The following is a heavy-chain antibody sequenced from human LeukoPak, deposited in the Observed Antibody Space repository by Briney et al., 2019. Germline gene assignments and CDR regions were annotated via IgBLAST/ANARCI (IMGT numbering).Heavy chain of an antibody. D-gene: IGHD3-10*01. CDR2: ICDNGHT. Sequence: SETLSLTCTFSGGSFSPAHWSWIRQPPGKGLEWIGVICDNGHTDYNPSLKSRVTISVDTSKRQFSRKLSSLAAADTAVYYCATGRDPYKTGHWGQGTLVTVSS. CDR1: GGSFSPAH. V-gene: IGHV4-59*01. J-gene: IGHJ4*02. CDR3: ATGRDPYKTGH.